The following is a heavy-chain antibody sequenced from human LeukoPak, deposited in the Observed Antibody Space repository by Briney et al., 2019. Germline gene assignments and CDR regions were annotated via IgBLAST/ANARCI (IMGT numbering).Heavy chain of an antibody. CDR2: ISSSSSYI. J-gene: IGHJ6*02. Sequence: GGSLRLSCAASGFTFSSYSMNWVRQAPGKGLEWVSSISSSSSYIYYADSVKGRFTTSRDNAKNSLYLQMNSLRAEDTAVYYCARDGAHRYCTNGVCTKGYYYYGMDVRGQGTTVTVSS. CDR3: ARDGAHRYCTNGVCTKGYYYYGMDV. D-gene: IGHD2-8*01. V-gene: IGHV3-21*01. CDR1: GFTFSSYS.